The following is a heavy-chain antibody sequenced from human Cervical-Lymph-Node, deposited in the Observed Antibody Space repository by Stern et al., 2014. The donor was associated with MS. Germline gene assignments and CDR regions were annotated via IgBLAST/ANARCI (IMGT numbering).Heavy chain of an antibody. J-gene: IGHJ6*02. CDR2: ISGRGGST. CDR1: GFTFSSYA. Sequence: EVQLVESGGGLVQPGGSLRLSCAASGFTFSSYAMSWVRQAPGKGLEWVSAISGRGGSTYYADSVNGRFTISRDNSKNTLYLQMNSLRAEDTAVYYCAKDHSYSSGPRFGTYYYYGMDVWGQGTTVTVSS. CDR3: AKDHSYSSGPRFGTYYYYGMDV. V-gene: IGHV3-23*04. D-gene: IGHD6-19*01.